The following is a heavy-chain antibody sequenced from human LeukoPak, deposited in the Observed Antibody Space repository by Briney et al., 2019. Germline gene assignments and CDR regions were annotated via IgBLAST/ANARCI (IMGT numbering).Heavy chain of an antibody. J-gene: IGHJ4*02. V-gene: IGHV3-11*01. Sequence: GGSLRLSCAASGFTFSDYYMSWIRQAPGKGLGWVSYIGSSGSTIYYADSVKGRFTISRDNAKNSLYLPMNSLRDEDTAVYYCARAYDYIWGSYRYASENDYWGQGTLVTVSS. D-gene: IGHD3-16*02. CDR2: IGSSGSTI. CDR3: ARAYDYIWGSYRYASENDY. CDR1: GFTFSDYY.